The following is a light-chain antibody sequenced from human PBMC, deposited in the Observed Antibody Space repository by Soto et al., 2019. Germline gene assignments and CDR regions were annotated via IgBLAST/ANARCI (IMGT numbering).Light chain of an antibody. J-gene: IGLJ2*01. CDR3: QSYDSSLQGVV. V-gene: IGLV1-40*01. Sequence: QSVLTQPPSVSGAPGQRVTISCTGSSSNIGAGYDVHWYQQLPGTAPKLLIYGNSNRPSGVPDRFSGSKSGTSASLAITGLQAEDEADYYCQSYDSSLQGVVFGGGIKLTVL. CDR1: SSNIGAGYD. CDR2: GNS.